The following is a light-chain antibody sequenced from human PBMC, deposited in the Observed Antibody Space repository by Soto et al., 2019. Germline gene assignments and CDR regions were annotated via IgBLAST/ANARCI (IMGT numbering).Light chain of an antibody. J-gene: IGLJ3*02. CDR3: QSYDSTLSASDWV. Sequence: QLVLTQPPSVSGAPGQRVTISCTGSSSNIGAGYDVHWYQQFPGTAPKLLIYANNNRPSGVPGRFSGSKSGTSASLAITGLQADDEADYYCQSYDSTLSASDWVFGGGTQLTVL. V-gene: IGLV1-40*01. CDR2: ANN. CDR1: SSNIGAGYD.